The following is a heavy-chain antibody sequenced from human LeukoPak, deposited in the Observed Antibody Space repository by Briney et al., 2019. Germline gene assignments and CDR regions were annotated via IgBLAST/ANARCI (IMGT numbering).Heavy chain of an antibody. J-gene: IGHJ4*02. V-gene: IGHV1-46*01. D-gene: IGHD2-15*01. CDR3: ARDYCSGGSCYSNFDY. CDR1: GYTFSSYY. CDR2: IAPTVATP. Sequence: ASVKVSCKASGYTFSSYYMHWVRQAPGQGLEWMGMIAPTVATPNYAQKFQGRVTMTTDTSTSTAYMELRSLRSDDTAVYYCARDYCSGGSCYSNFDYWGQGTLVTVSS.